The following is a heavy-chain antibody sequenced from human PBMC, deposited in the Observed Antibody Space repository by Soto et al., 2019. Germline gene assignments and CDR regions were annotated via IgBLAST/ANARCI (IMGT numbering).Heavy chain of an antibody. J-gene: IGHJ3*02. D-gene: IGHD3-16*01. CDR1: GYTFTGYY. CDR3: ARVREGGFDIPPPTGRGRDDAFDI. V-gene: IGHV1-2*04. Sequence: QVQLVQSGAEVKKPGASVKVSCKASGYTFTGYYMHWVRQAPGQGLEWMGWINPNSGGTNYAQKFQGWVTMARETAISTAYMEPRRLRTGGTAGDFCARVREGGFDIPPPTGRGRDDAFDIWGQGTMVTVSS. CDR2: INPNSGGT.